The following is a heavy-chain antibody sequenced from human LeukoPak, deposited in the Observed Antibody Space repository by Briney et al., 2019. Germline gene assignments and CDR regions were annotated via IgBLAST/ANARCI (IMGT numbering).Heavy chain of an antibody. D-gene: IGHD6-13*01. J-gene: IGHJ6*02. V-gene: IGHV4-30-2*01. CDR3: ARASSSIAAAGSLPYYYYGMDV. CDR1: GGSISSGGYS. CDR2: IYHSGST. Sequence: SQTLSLTCAVSGGSISSGGYSWSWIRQPPGKGLEWIGYIYHSGSTYYNPSLKSRVTISVDRSKNQFSLKLSSVTAADTAVYYCARASSSIAAAGSLPYYYYGMDVWGQGTTVTVSS.